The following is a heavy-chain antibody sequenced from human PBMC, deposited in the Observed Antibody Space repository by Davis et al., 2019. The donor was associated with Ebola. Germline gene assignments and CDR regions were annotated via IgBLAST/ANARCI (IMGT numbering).Heavy chain of an antibody. CDR1: GYSFTVYY. V-gene: IGHV1-2*02. CDR3: ARVLLGTGYGMDV. J-gene: IGHJ6*02. D-gene: IGHD2-21*01. CDR2: INPNSGDT. Sequence: ASVKVSCKASGYSFTVYYMHWVRQAPGQGPEWMGWINPNSGDTNYAQKFQGRVTMTRDTSISTAYMELSRLRSDDMAVYYCARVLLGTGYGMDVWGQGTTVTVSS.